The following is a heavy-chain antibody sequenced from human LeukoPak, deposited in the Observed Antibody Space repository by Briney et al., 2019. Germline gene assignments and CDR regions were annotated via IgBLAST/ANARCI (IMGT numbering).Heavy chain of an antibody. V-gene: IGHV4-61*02. D-gene: IGHD5-12*01. Sequence: PSETLSLTCSVSGDSISSADYYWNWIRQPANKGLEWIGRIYADGSTDYNPSLRSRVTISVDTSENQLSLDLSSVTDADTAIYYCVREPILATISNGFDIWGQGTLITVSS. J-gene: IGHJ3*02. CDR1: GDSISSADYY. CDR3: VREPILATISNGFDI. CDR2: IYADGST.